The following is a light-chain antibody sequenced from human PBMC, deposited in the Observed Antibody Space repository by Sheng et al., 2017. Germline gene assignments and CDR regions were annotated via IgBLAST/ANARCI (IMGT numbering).Light chain of an antibody. CDR2: VAS. J-gene: IGKJ2*01. V-gene: IGKV1-8*01. CDR3: QQSYTTPYT. Sequence: AIRMTQSPSSLSASTGDTVTITCRASQDIGTYLAWYQQNPGKAPKLLIFVASNLQTGVPSRFSASGSGTDFTLTISSLQPEDFATYYCQQSYTTPYTFGQGTKLELK. CDR1: QDIGTY.